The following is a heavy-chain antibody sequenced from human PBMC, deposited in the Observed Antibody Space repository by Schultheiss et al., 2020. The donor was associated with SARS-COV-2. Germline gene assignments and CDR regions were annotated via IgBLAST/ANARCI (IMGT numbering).Heavy chain of an antibody. CDR3: AKDPDVAPAAYFDY. CDR2: ISGSGGST. CDR1: GFTFSSYA. V-gene: IGHV3-23*01. Sequence: GESLKISCAASGFTFSSYAMSWVRQAPGKGLEWVSDISGSGGSTYYADSVKGRFTISRDNSKNTLFLQMNGLRAEDTAVYYCAKDPDVAPAAYFDYWGQGTLVTVSS. D-gene: IGHD2-2*01. J-gene: IGHJ4*02.